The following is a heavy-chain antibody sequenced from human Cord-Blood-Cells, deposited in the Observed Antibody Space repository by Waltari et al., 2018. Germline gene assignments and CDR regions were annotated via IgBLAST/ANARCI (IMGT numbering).Heavy chain of an antibody. CDR3: APMRATGTNDAFDI. J-gene: IGHJ3*02. V-gene: IGHV1-24*01. Sequence: QFQLVQPGAQVRKPGASMRVSCKVSVTTFPELPLHRLRQAPGKGLEWMGGCDHEDGETIYAQKFQGRVTMTEDTSTDTAYMELSSLRSEDTAVYYCAPMRATGTNDAFDIWGQGTMVTVSS. D-gene: IGHD1-1*01. CDR1: VTTFPELP. CDR2: CDHEDGET.